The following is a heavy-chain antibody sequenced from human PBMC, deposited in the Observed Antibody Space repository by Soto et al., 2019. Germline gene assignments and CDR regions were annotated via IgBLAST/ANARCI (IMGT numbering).Heavy chain of an antibody. CDR3: ARDIDCSSTSCYRDSYYYYYGMDV. V-gene: IGHV3-21*01. CDR2: ISSSSYI. Sequence: PGGSLRLSCAASGFTFSSYSMNWVRQAPGKGLEWVSSISSSSYIYYADSVKGRFTISRDNAKNSLYLQMNSLRAEDTAVYYCARDIDCSSTSCYRDSYYYYYGMDVWGQGTTVTVSS. J-gene: IGHJ6*02. D-gene: IGHD2-2*02. CDR1: GFTFSSYS.